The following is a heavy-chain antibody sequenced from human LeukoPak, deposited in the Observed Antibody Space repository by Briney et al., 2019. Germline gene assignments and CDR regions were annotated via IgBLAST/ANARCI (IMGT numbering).Heavy chain of an antibody. CDR2: IIPIFGTA. D-gene: IGHD5-24*01. CDR1: NSTFSG. J-gene: IGHJ4*02. V-gene: IGHV1-69*13. CDR3: ARDLASTGAVDY. Sequence: GASVKVSCKASNSTFSGMSWVRQAPGQGLEWMGGIIPIFGTANYAQKFQGRVTITADESTSTAYMELSSLRSEDTAVYYCARDLASTGAVDYWGQGTLVTVSS.